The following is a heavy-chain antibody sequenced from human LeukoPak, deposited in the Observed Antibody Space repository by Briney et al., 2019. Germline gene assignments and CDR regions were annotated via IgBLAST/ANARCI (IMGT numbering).Heavy chain of an antibody. V-gene: IGHV3-21*01. Sequence: GGSLRLSCAASGFTFSSYSMNWVRQAPGKGLEWVSSISSSSSYIYYADSVKGRFTISRDNAKNSLYLQMNSLRAEDTAVYYCARGSCGSYYAPPYWGQGTLVTVSS. D-gene: IGHD1-26*01. CDR1: GFTFSSYS. J-gene: IGHJ4*02. CDR3: ARGSCGSYYAPPY. CDR2: ISSSSSYI.